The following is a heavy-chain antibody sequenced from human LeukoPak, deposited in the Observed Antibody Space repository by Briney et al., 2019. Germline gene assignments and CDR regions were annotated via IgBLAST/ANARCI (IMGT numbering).Heavy chain of an antibody. CDR1: GYPISSGYY. CDR2: IYHSGST. J-gene: IGHJ4*02. Sequence: PSETLSLTCTVSGYPISSGYYWGWIRQPPGKGLEWIGSIYHSGSTYYNPSLKSRVTISVDTSKNQFSLKLSSVTAADTAVYYCARHGGRYDIFDYWGQGTLVTVSS. D-gene: IGHD3-9*01. V-gene: IGHV4-38-2*02. CDR3: ARHGGRYDIFDY.